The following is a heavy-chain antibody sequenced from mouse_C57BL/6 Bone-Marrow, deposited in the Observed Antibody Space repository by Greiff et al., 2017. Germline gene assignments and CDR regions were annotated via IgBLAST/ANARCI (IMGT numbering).Heavy chain of an antibody. Sequence: QVQLQQSGPELVKPGASVKISCKASGYAFSSSWLNWVKPRPGKGLEWIGRIYPGDGDTNYNGKFKGKATLTADKSSSTAYMQLSSLTSEDSAVYCCARKDYGNYFYWYFDVWCTGTTVTVSA. CDR2: IYPGDGDT. CDR1: GYAFSSSW. J-gene: IGHJ1*03. D-gene: IGHD2-1*01. CDR3: ARKDYGNYFYWYFDV. V-gene: IGHV1-82*01.